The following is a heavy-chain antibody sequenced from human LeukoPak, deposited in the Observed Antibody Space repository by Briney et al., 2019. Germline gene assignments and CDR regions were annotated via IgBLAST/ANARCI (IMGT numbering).Heavy chain of an antibody. Sequence: PGGSLRLSCAASGFTVSSNYMSWVRQAPGKGLEWASVIYSGGSTYYADSVKGRFTISRHNSKNTLYLQMNSLRAEDTAVYYCAREGDYGDYGLGYWGQGTLVTVSS. CDR1: GFTVSSNY. D-gene: IGHD4-17*01. CDR2: IYSGGST. V-gene: IGHV3-53*04. CDR3: AREGDYGDYGLGY. J-gene: IGHJ4*02.